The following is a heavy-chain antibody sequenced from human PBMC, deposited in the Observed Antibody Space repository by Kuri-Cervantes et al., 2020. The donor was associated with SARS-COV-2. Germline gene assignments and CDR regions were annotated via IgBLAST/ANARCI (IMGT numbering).Heavy chain of an antibody. CDR2: MNPNSGNT. CDR3: ATSFAYYYDSSGYY. J-gene: IGHJ4*02. CDR1: GFTFTGYY. V-gene: IGHV1-8*02. Sequence: GESLKISCAASGFTFTGYYMHWVRQAPGQGLEWMGWMNPNSGNTGYAQKFQGRVTMTRNTSISTAYMELSSLRSEDTAVYYCATSFAYYYDSSGYYWGQGTLVTVSS. D-gene: IGHD3-22*01.